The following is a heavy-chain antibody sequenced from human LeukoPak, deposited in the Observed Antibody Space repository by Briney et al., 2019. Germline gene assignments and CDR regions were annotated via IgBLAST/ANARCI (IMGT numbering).Heavy chain of an antibody. D-gene: IGHD3-22*01. CDR1: GYSFTSYW. J-gene: IGHJ4*02. V-gene: IGHV5-51*01. Sequence: GESLKISCKGSGYSFTSYWIGWVRQMPGKGLEWMGIIYPGDSATRNSPSFQGQVTISADKSISTAYLQWSSLKASGTAMYYCARSPPYDSSGRYFDYWGQGTLVTVSS. CDR2: IYPGDSAT. CDR3: ARSPPYDSSGRYFDY.